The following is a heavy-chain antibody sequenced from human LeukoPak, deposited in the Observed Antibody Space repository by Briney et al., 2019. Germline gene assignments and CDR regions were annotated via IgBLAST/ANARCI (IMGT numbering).Heavy chain of an antibody. V-gene: IGHV1-18*01. CDR1: GYTFTSYG. J-gene: IGHJ4*02. CDR2: ISTYKGST. CDR3: ARDSPLDSGYDSYFDY. Sequence: ASVKVSCKASGYTFTSYGFNWVRQAPGQGLEWMGWISTYKGSTNYAQKLQGRVTMTTDTSTGTAYMELRSLRSDDTAVYYCARDSPLDSGYDSYFDYWGQGTLVTVSS. D-gene: IGHD5-12*01.